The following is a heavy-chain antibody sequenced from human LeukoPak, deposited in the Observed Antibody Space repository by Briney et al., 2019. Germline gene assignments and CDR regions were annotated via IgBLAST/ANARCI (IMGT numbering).Heavy chain of an antibody. J-gene: IGHJ4*02. D-gene: IGHD5-18*01. Sequence: PSQTLSLTCTVSGGSISSGLYYWSWIRQPPGKGLEWIGNIFHNGNTYYNPSLKSRVTMSIDTSKKQFSLKLRTATAADTAVYHCARIEDVTRGYNHAYYFDYWGQGTLVTVSS. CDR2: IFHNGNT. CDR3: ARIEDVTRGYNHAYYFDY. V-gene: IGHV4-30-4*01. CDR1: GGSISSGLYY.